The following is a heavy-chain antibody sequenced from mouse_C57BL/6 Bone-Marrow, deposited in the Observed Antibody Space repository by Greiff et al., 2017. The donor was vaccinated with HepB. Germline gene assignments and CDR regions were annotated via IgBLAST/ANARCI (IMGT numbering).Heavy chain of an antibody. Sequence: QVQLKESGAELVRPGASVKLSCKASGYTFTDYYINWVKQRPGQGLEWIARIYPGSGNTYYNEKFKGKATLTAEKSSSTAYMQLSSLTSEDSAVYFCARWGLRQGVDYWGQGTTLTVSS. CDR3: ARWGLRQGVDY. D-gene: IGHD2-4*01. CDR1: GYTFTDYY. V-gene: IGHV1-76*01. J-gene: IGHJ2*01. CDR2: IYPGSGNT.